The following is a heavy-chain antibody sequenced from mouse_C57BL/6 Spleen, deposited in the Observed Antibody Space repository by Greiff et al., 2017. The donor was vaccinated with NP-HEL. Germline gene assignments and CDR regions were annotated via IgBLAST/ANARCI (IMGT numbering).Heavy chain of an antibody. CDR1: GYTFTSYW. CDR3: ARLSGYAMDY. Sequence: VQLQQPGAELVMPGASVKLSCKASGYTFTSYWMQWVKQRPGQGLEWIGEIDPSDSYTNYNQKFKGKSTLTVDKSSSTAYMQLSSLTSEDSAVYYCARLSGYAMDYWGQGTSVTVSS. D-gene: IGHD3-1*01. V-gene: IGHV1-69*01. J-gene: IGHJ4*01. CDR2: IDPSDSYT.